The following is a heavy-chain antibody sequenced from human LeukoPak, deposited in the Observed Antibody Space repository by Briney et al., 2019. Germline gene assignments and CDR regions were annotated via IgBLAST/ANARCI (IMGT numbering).Heavy chain of an antibody. CDR2: ISSSGNT. CDR1: GFTFSRSA. CDR3: ASRYGSGSLNYYYYYMDV. D-gene: IGHD3-10*01. J-gene: IGHJ6*03. Sequence: PGGSLRLSCAASGFTFSRSAMTWVRQTPGKGLDWVSSISSSGNTYYADSVKGRFTISRDNSKNTLYLQMNSLRAEDTAVYYCASRYGSGSLNYYYYYMDVWGKGTTVTVSS. V-gene: IGHV3-23*01.